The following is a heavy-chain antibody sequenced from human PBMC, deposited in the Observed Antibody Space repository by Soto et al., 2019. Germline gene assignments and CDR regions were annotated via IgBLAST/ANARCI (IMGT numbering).Heavy chain of an antibody. Sequence: PSETLSLTCTVSGGSISSSSYYWGWIRQPPGKGLEWIGSIYYSGSTYYNPSPKSRVTISVDTSKNQSSLKLSSVTAADTAVYYCATDLHDFDYWGQGTLVTVSS. CDR1: GGSISSSSYY. CDR3: ATDLHDFDY. CDR2: IYYSGST. V-gene: IGHV4-39*01. J-gene: IGHJ4*02.